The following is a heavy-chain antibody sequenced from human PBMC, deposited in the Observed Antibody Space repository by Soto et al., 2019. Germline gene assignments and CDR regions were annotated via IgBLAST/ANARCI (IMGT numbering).Heavy chain of an antibody. D-gene: IGHD6-19*01. CDR1: GFTVSSNY. Sequence: EVQLVESGGGLVQPGGSLRLSCAASGFTVSSNYMSWVRQAPGKGLEWVSVIYSGGSTYYADSVKGRFTHSRDNSKNTLYLQMNGLRLDDKAVYYGASVPVAGTARYFDLWGRGSLITFAS. CDR2: IYSGGST. CDR3: ASVPVAGTARYFDL. V-gene: IGHV3-66*01. J-gene: IGHJ2*01.